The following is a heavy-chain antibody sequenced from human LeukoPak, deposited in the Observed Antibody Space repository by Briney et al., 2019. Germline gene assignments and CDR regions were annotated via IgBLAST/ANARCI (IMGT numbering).Heavy chain of an antibody. J-gene: IGHJ5*02. CDR1: GYTFTGYY. CDR3: ARDERWFGELYENWFDP. CDR2: INPNSGGT. Sequence: GASVKVSCKASGYTFTGYYMHWVRQAPGQGLEWMGWINPNSGGTNYAQKFQGRVTMTRDTSISTAYMELSRLRSDDTAVYYCARDERWFGELYENWFDPWGQGTLVTVSS. V-gene: IGHV1-2*02. D-gene: IGHD3-10*01.